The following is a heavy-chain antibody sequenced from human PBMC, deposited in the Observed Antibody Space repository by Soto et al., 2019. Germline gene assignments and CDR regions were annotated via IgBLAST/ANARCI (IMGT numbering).Heavy chain of an antibody. CDR3: GRDDYSGGGSFDY. V-gene: IGHV4-34*01. CDR1: GGSFSGYY. D-gene: IGHD3-16*01. Sequence: PSETLSLTCAVYGGSFSGYYWSWIRQPPGKGLEWIGEINHSGSTNYNPSLKSRVTISVDTSKNQFSLKLSSVTAADTAVYYCGRDDYSGGGSFDYGGEGPLVTVPS. J-gene: IGHJ4*02. CDR2: INHSGST.